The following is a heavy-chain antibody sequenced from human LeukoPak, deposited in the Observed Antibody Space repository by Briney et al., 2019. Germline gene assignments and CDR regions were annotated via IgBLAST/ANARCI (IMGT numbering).Heavy chain of an antibody. Sequence: SETLYLTCTVSGGSVNSGSYYWHWIRQPPGKGLEWIGYIYYSGSTNYNPSLKSRVTISVDTSKNQFSLKLSSVTAADTAVYYCARAAYSGSYHSDYWGQGTLVTVSS. CDR1: GGSVNSGSYY. J-gene: IGHJ4*02. V-gene: IGHV4-61*01. CDR3: ARAAYSGSYHSDY. CDR2: IYYSGST. D-gene: IGHD1-26*01.